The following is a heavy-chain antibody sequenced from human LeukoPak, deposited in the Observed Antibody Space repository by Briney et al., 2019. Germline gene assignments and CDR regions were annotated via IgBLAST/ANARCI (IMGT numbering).Heavy chain of an antibody. J-gene: IGHJ6*03. D-gene: IGHD3-10*01. Sequence: PGGSLRLSCAASGFTFSSYWMHWVRQAPGKGLVWVSRINSDGSNTSYADSVKGRFTISRDNAENSLYLQMNSLRADDTAMYYCAREYYFSPIDGWGKGTTVTVSS. CDR3: AREYYFSPIDG. CDR1: GFTFSSYW. V-gene: IGHV3-74*01. CDR2: INSDGSNT.